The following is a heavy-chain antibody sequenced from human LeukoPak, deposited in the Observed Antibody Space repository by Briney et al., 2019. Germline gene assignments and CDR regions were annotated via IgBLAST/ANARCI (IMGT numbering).Heavy chain of an antibody. CDR3: ARDLVTVTKGFDI. D-gene: IGHD4-17*01. V-gene: IGHV4-59*11. CDR2: ISYIGST. CDR1: HDSFSSHY. J-gene: IGHJ3*02. Sequence: SETLSLTCAVSHDSFSSHYWTWIRQPPGKGLEWIGYISYIGSTNYNPSLKSRVTISIDTSKNQFSLKLTSVTAADTAVYYCARDLVTVTKGFDIWGQGTMVSASS.